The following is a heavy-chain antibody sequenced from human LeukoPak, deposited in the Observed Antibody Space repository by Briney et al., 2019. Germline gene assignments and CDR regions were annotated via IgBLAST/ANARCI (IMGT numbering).Heavy chain of an antibody. V-gene: IGHV4-61*01. Sequence: SETLSLTCTVSGGSFSSGSYYWSWIRQPPGKGLEWIGYIYYSGSTNYNPSLKSRVTISVDTSKNQFPLKLSSVTAADTAVYYGARMGMAARAYYFDYWGQGTLVTVSS. CDR2: IYYSGST. CDR3: ARMGMAARAYYFDY. J-gene: IGHJ4*02. CDR1: GGSFSSGSYY. D-gene: IGHD6-13*01.